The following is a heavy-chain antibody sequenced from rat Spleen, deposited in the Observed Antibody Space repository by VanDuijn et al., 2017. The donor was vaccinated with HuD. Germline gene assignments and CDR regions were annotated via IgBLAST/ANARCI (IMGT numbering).Heavy chain of an antibody. CDR3: ARDSSQIYLDY. CDR1: GFTFSNYY. J-gene: IGHJ2*01. V-gene: IGHV5S11*01. Sequence: EVQLVESGGGLVQPGRSMKLSCAASGFTFSNYYMAWVRQAPTKGLEWVASISTDGGNTYVRDSVKVRFTISIDNAESNLYLQMDSLRSEETATYYWARDSSQIYLDYWGRGVMVTVSS. D-gene: IGHD1-2*01. CDR2: ISTDGGNT.